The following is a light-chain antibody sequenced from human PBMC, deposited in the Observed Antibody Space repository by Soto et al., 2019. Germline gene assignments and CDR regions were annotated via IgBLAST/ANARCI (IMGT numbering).Light chain of an antibody. V-gene: IGLV2-14*01. J-gene: IGLJ1*01. CDR2: EVT. Sequence: QSVLTQPPSASASPGHSVTISCTGTSSDVGNYNFVSWYQVHPGRAPKLIISEVTVRPSGVSHRFSGSKSGNSASLTISGLQAEDEADYYCSSYTTTNTPYVFGSGTKLTVL. CDR3: SSYTTTNTPYV. CDR1: SSDVGNYNF.